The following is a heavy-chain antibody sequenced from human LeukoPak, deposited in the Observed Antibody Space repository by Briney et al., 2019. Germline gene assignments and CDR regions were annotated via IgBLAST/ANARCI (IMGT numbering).Heavy chain of an antibody. V-gene: IGHV3-23*01. J-gene: IGHJ4*02. CDR3: AKDPYRASSGLVDY. CDR2: ISGSGGTT. D-gene: IGHD5-12*01. Sequence: GGSLRLSCAASEFTFSSYAMSWVRQAPGKGLEWVSSISGSGGTTYYADSVKGRFTISRDNSKNTLYLQMNSLRAEDTAVYYCAKDPYRASSGLVDYWGQGTLVTVSS. CDR1: EFTFSSYA.